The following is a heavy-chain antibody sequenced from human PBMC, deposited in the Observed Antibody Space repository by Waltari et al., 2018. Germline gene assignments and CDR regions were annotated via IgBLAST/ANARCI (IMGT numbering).Heavy chain of an antibody. V-gene: IGHV4-38-2*01. CDR1: GYSISSGYY. CDR3: ARLWSSSWYPLYYFDY. CDR2: IYHSGST. Sequence: QVQLQESGPGLVKPSETLSLTCAVSGYSISSGYYWGWIRQPPGKGLEWIGSIYHSGSTYYNPSLKSRVTISVDTSKNQFSLKLSSVTAADTAVYYCARLWSSSWYPLYYFDYWGQGTLVTVSS. D-gene: IGHD6-13*01. J-gene: IGHJ4*02.